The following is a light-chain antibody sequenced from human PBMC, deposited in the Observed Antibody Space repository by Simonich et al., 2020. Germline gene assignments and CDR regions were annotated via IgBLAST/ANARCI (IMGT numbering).Light chain of an antibody. CDR1: SSDVGGYNY. Sequence: QSALTQPRSVSGSPGQSFTISCTGTSSDVGGYNYVSWYQQHPGKAPKLMLYDVSKRPAGVSNRFSGSKSGNTASLTISGLQAEDEPDYYCSSYTSSSTWVFGGGTKLTVL. CDR2: DVS. J-gene: IGLJ3*02. V-gene: IGLV2-14*01. CDR3: SSYTSSSTWV.